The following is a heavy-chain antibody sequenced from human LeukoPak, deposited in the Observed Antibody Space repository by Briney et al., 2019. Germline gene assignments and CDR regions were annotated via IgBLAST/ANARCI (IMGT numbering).Heavy chain of an antibody. CDR3: ARGELHGYYYMDV. V-gene: IGHV3-48*03. CDR1: GFTFSSYE. D-gene: IGHD1-26*01. CDR2: ISSSGSTI. J-gene: IGHJ6*03. Sequence: GGSLRLSCAASGFTFSSYEMNWVRQAPGKGLEWVSYISSSGSTIYYADSVKGRFTIPRDNAKNSLYLQMNSLRAEDTAVYYCARGELHGYYYMDVWGKGTTVTISS.